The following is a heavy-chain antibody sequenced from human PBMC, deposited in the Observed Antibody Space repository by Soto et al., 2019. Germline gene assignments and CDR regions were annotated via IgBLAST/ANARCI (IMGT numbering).Heavy chain of an antibody. V-gene: IGHV3-30*18. Sequence: QVQLVESGGGVVQPGRSLRLSCAASGFSFSSYGMHWVRQAPGKGLEWVAVISYDGSNKYYADSLQGRFTISRDNSKNTLYVQMSSLRAEDTAMYYCAEDRPWFDPWGQGTLVTVSS. CDR1: GFSFSSYG. D-gene: IGHD6-6*01. J-gene: IGHJ5*02. CDR2: ISYDGSNK. CDR3: AEDRPWFDP.